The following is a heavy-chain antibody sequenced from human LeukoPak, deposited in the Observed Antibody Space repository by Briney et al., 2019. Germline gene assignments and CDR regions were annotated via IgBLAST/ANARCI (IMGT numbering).Heavy chain of an antibody. D-gene: IGHD4-17*01. J-gene: IGHJ4*02. CDR3: AKDATTVTTLVLYY. Sequence: PGRSLRLSCAASGFTFSSYDMHWVRQAPGKGLEWVAVISYDGSNKYYADSVKGRFTISRDNSKNTLYLQMNSLRAEDTAVYYCAKDATTVTTLVLYYWGQGTLVTVSS. V-gene: IGHV3-30*18. CDR1: GFTFSSYD. CDR2: ISYDGSNK.